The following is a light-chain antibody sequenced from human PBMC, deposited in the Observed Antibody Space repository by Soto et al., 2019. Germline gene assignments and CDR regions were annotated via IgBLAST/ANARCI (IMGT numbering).Light chain of an antibody. V-gene: IGLV1-44*01. CDR3: AALDDSLNGVV. CDR1: ISNIGGNT. Sequence: QSVLTQPPSASGTPGQRVTISCSGSISNIGGNTVNWYQQLPGTAPKLLMYTNNKRPSGVADRFSGSKSGTSASLAISGLQSEDEDDYYCAALDDSLNGVVFGGGTKLTVL. J-gene: IGLJ2*01. CDR2: TNN.